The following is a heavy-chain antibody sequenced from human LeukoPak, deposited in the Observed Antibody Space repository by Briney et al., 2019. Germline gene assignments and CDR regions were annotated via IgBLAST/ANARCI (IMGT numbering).Heavy chain of an antibody. J-gene: IGHJ4*02. V-gene: IGHV3-53*01. CDR1: GFTFSSYW. D-gene: IGHD6-13*01. CDR3: ARGAGSWPPWFDY. CDR2: IYSASST. Sequence: GGSLRLSCAASGFTFSSYWMSWVRQAPGKGLEWVSLIYSASSTYYADSVKGRFTISRDNSKNTLYLQMNSLRAEDTAVYYCARGAGSWPPWFDYWGQGTLVTVSS.